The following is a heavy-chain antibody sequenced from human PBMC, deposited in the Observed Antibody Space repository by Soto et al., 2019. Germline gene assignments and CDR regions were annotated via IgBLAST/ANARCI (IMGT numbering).Heavy chain of an antibody. CDR2: ISAYNGNT. CDR1: GYTFTSYG. J-gene: IGHJ3*02. D-gene: IGHD3-22*01. CDR3: ARDLVTMIVVVTLDAFDI. Sequence: ASVKVSCRASGYTFTSYGISWVRQAPGQGLEWMGWISAYNGNTNYAQKLQGRVTMTTDTSTSTAYMELRSLRSDDTAVYYCARDLVTMIVVVTLDAFDIWGQGTMVTVSS. V-gene: IGHV1-18*01.